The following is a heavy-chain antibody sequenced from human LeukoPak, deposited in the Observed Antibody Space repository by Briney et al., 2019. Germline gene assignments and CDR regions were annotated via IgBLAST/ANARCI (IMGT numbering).Heavy chain of an antibody. CDR1: GYSFSTYW. CDR3: ARLLRPGTSYYFDY. Sequence: GESLKISCKGSGYSFSTYWIGWVRQLPGKGLEWMGIIYPADSDTTYSPSFQGQVTISADKSINTAYVQWSSLKASDTAIYYCARLLRPGTSYYFDYWGQGTLVTVSS. V-gene: IGHV5-51*01. CDR2: IYPADSDT. D-gene: IGHD1-1*01. J-gene: IGHJ4*02.